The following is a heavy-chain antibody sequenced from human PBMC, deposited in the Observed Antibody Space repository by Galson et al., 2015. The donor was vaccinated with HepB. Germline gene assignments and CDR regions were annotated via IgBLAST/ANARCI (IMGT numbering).Heavy chain of an antibody. D-gene: IGHD3-22*01. CDR3: AREKRAISSGYYYGVDY. J-gene: IGHJ4*02. CDR1: GGSISSGGYY. CDR2: IYYSGST. V-gene: IGHV4-31*03. Sequence: TLSLTCTVSGGSISSGGYYWSWIRQHPGKGLEWIGYIYYSGSTYYNPSLKSRVTISVDTSKNQFSLKLSSVTAADMAVYYCAREKRAISSGYYYGVDYWGQGTLVTVSS.